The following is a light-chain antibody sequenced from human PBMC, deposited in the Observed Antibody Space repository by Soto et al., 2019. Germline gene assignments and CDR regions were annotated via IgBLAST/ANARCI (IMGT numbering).Light chain of an antibody. Sequence: DVVMTQSPCSLPVTLGQPASISCTSSQSVVYSDGNSYLDWIRQRPGQPPRRLLYKVSNRASGVPDRFSGSGSGTDFTLTISRVEAEDVGVYYCMQGVRSPYTSGQGTELEIK. CDR1: QSVVYSDGNSY. CDR3: MQGVRSPYT. J-gene: IGKJ2*01. CDR2: KVS. V-gene: IGKV2-30*01.